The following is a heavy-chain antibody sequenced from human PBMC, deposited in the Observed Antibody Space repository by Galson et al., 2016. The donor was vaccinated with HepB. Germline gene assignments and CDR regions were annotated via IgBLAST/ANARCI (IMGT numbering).Heavy chain of an antibody. CDR2: INPNSGAT. CDR1: GYSFTDYY. CDR3: ARGHNIADFFYYYMDV. D-gene: IGHD6-13*01. Sequence: SVKVSCKASGYSFTDYYVHWVRQAPGQGLEWMGWINPNSGATNYAQTFQWTVTLTRDTSISTAYMALSGLKSDDTAVYYCARGHNIADFFYYYMDVWGKGTTVAVSS. J-gene: IGHJ6*03. V-gene: IGHV1-2*02.